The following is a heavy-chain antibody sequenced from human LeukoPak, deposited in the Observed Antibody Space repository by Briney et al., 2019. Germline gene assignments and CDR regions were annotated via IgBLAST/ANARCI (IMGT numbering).Heavy chain of an antibody. CDR2: ISSSSSYI. CDR3: ARERARRGEVSVDY. CDR1: GFTFSSYS. D-gene: IGHD3-10*01. J-gene: IGHJ4*02. V-gene: IGHV3-21*01. Sequence: HGGSPRLSCAASGFTFSSYSMNWVRQAPGKGLEWVSSISSSSSYIYYADSVKGRFTISRDNAKNSLYLQMNSLRAEDTAVYYCARERARRGEVSVDYWGQGTLVTVSS.